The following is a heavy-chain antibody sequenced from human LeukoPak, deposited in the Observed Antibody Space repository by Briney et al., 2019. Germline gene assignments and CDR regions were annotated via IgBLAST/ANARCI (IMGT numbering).Heavy chain of an antibody. J-gene: IGHJ5*02. CDR1: GYSISSGYY. D-gene: IGHD3-10*01. Sequence: ASQTLSLTCSVSGYSISSGYYWGWIRQPPGKGLEWIASMFYTGSTYYSASLKSRVTISLDTSKNQFSLKLSSVTAADTAMYYCARGYGAFDPWGQGTLVTVSS. CDR3: ARGYGAFDP. V-gene: IGHV4-38-2*02. CDR2: MFYTGST.